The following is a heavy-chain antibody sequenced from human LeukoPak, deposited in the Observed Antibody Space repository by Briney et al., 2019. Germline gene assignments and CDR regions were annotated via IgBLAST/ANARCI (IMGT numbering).Heavy chain of an antibody. V-gene: IGHV3-66*02. CDR3: ARDVSSYEYVWGSYRSDGMDV. CDR2: IFSGGNT. J-gene: IGHJ6*02. Sequence: GGPLRLSCAGSGFTVSSNHMTWVRQAPGKGLAWVSIIFSGGNTHYADSVKGRFTISRDNSKDIVYLSMTSLRAEDTAVYYCARDVSSYEYVWGSYRSDGMDVWGQGTTVTVSS. D-gene: IGHD3-16*02. CDR1: GFTVSSNH.